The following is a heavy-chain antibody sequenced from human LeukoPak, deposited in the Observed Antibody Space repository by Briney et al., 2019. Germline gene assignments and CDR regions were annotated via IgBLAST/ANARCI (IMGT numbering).Heavy chain of an antibody. CDR1: GGSFSGYY. D-gene: IGHD4-23*01. CDR3: ARWGYGGNSGVGWYFDL. Sequence: SETLSLTCAVYGGSFSGYYWSWIRQPPGKGLEWIGEINHSGSTNYNPSLKSRVTISVDTSKNQFSLKLSSVTAADTAVYYCARWGYGGNSGVGWYFDLWGCGTLVTVSS. CDR2: INHSGST. J-gene: IGHJ2*01. V-gene: IGHV4-34*01.